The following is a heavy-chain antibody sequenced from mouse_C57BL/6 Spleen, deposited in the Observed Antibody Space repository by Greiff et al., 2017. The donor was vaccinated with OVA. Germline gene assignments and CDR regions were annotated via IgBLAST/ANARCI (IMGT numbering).Heavy chain of an antibody. D-gene: IGHD3-2*02. J-gene: IGHJ3*01. CDR1: GYTFTSYW. CDR2: IDPSESYT. Sequence: QVQLQQPGAELVKPGASVKLSCKASGYTFTSYWMQWVKQRPGQGLEWIGEIDPSESYTKYNQKFKGKATLTVDTSSSTAYMQLSSLTSEDSAVYYCARRDSSGFFAYWGQGTLVTVSA. CDR3: ARRDSSGFFAY. V-gene: IGHV1-50*01.